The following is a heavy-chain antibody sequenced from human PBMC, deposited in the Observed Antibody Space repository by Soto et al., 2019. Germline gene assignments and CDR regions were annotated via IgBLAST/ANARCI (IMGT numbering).Heavy chain of an antibody. Sequence: EVPLLVSGGGLVQPGESLRLSCAASGFTFASYAMAWVRQAPGKGLEWVSGISASGDNTYYAESVKGRFTMSRDNTKKTLNMQKKSLRDEDTAVYICAKDVSVYVYHVPQGGQGTRVTVSS. CDR3: AKDVSVYVYHVPQ. V-gene: IGHV3-23*01. CDR1: GFTFASYA. J-gene: IGHJ4*02. CDR2: ISASGDNT. D-gene: IGHD3-22*01.